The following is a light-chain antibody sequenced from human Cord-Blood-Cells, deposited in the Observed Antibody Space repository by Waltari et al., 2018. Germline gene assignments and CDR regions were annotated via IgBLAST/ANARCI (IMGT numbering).Light chain of an antibody. CDR1: SSNIGAGSA. V-gene: IGLV1-40*01. Sequence: QSVLTQPPSVSGAPGQRVTISCTGSSSNIGAGSAVHWYQQLPGTAPKLLIDCNSSRPSVVPDRFSGSKSGTSASLAITGLQAEDEADYYCQSYDSSLSGSVFGGGTKLTVL. J-gene: IGLJ3*02. CDR3: QSYDSSLSGSV. CDR2: CNS.